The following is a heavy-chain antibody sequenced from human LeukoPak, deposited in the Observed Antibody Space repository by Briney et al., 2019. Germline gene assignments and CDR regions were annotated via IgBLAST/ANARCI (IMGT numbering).Heavy chain of an antibody. CDR3: ARDLNYYDSSGYYNY. Sequence: PGGSLRLSCTASGFTFSDYYMSWIRQAPGKGLEWVSYISSSGSTIYYADSVKSRFTISRDNAKNSLYLQMNSLRAEDTAVYYCARDLNYYDSSGYYNYWGQGSLVTVYS. D-gene: IGHD3-22*01. J-gene: IGHJ4*02. CDR2: ISSSGSTI. V-gene: IGHV3-11*01. CDR1: GFTFSDYY.